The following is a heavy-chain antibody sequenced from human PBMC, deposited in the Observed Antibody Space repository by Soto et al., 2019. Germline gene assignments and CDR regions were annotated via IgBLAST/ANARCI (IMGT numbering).Heavy chain of an antibody. CDR3: ARGPAYGSGSYYKEDYYYGMDV. CDR1: GGSFSGYY. D-gene: IGHD3-10*01. J-gene: IGHJ6*02. V-gene: IGHV4-34*01. CDR2: INHRGST. Sequence: SETLSLTCAVYGGSFSGYYWGWIRQPPGKGLEWIGEINHRGSTNNNPSRKSRVTISVDTSKNQFSLKLSSVTAADTAVYYCARGPAYGSGSYYKEDYYYGMDVWGQGTTVTVSS.